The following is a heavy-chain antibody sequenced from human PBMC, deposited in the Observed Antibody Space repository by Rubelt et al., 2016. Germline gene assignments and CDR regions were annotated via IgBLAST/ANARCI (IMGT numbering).Heavy chain of an antibody. CDR1: GYTFTSYA. CDR3: ARSDYYGPYDS. Sequence: QLVQSGPEVKKPGTSVKVSCKASGYTFTSYAMNWVLQAPGQGLEWMGRIIPILGIANYAQKFQGRVTITADKSTGTAYMGLSSLGSEDTAVYYCARSDYYGPYDSWGQGTLVTVSS. CDR2: IIPILGIA. D-gene: IGHD3-22*01. V-gene: IGHV1-69*09. J-gene: IGHJ4*02.